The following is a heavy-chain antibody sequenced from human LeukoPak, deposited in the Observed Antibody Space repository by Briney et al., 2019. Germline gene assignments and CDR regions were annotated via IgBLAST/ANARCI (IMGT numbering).Heavy chain of an antibody. CDR1: GFTFSSYT. D-gene: IGHD3-3*01. V-gene: IGHV3-21*01. CDR2: ISSSSSYI. J-gene: IGHJ4*02. Sequence: GGSLRLSCAASGFTFSSYTMNWVRQTPGKGLEWVSSISSSSSYIYYADSVKGRFTISRDNAKNSLYLQMNSLRAEDTAVYYCARDERYDFWSGYLYYFDYWGQGTLGTVSS. CDR3: ARDERYDFWSGYLYYFDY.